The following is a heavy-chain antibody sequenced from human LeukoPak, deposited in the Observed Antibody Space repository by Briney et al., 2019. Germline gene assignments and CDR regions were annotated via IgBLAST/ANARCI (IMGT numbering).Heavy chain of an antibody. CDR3: ARYCGGDCPHAGNAFDI. D-gene: IGHD2-21*02. CDR2: ISSSCSTI. Sequence: GGSLRLSCAASGFTFSSYEMNWVRQAPGEGRECVSYISSSCSTIYYADSVKGRFTISRDNAKNSLYLQMNSLRAEDTAVYYCARYCGGDCPHAGNAFDIWGQGTMVTVSS. CDR1: GFTFSSYE. V-gene: IGHV3-48*03. J-gene: IGHJ3*02.